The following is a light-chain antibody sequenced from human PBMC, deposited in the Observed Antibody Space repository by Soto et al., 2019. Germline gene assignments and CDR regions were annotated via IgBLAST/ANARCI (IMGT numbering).Light chain of an antibody. CDR1: QSISSY. CDR2: AAS. Sequence: DIQMTQSPSSLSASVGDRVTITCRARQSISSYLNWYQQKPGKAPKLLIYAASSLQSGVPSRFSGSGSGTDVTLTISSLQPEDFATYSCQQSYSTPPTFGQGTKVEIK. V-gene: IGKV1-39*01. CDR3: QQSYSTPPT. J-gene: IGKJ1*01.